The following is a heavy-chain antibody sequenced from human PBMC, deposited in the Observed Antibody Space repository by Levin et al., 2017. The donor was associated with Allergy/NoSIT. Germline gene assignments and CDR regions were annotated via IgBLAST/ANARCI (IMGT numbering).Heavy chain of an antibody. CDR2: ISYDGSNK. Sequence: GGSLRLSCAASGFTFSSYAMHWVRQAPGKGLEWVAVISYDGSNKYYADSVKGRFTISRDNSKNTLYLQMNSLRAEDTAVYYCARMQLLLWFGELLALDYWGQGTLVTVSS. CDR3: ARMQLLLWFGELLALDY. D-gene: IGHD3-10*01. V-gene: IGHV3-30-3*01. CDR1: GFTFSSYA. J-gene: IGHJ4*02.